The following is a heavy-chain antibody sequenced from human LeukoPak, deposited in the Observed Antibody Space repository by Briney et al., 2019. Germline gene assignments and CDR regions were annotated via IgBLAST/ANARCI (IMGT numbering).Heavy chain of an antibody. Sequence: ASVKVSCKASGYTFITYGINWVRQAPGQGLEWMGWISAYNGNTNYAQKLQGRVTMTTDTSTSTSYMELRSLRSDDTAVYYRARDGEAGFASYWGQGTLVTVSS. CDR1: GYTFITYG. CDR3: ARDGEAGFASY. CDR2: ISAYNGNT. V-gene: IGHV1-18*01. D-gene: IGHD2-21*01. J-gene: IGHJ4*02.